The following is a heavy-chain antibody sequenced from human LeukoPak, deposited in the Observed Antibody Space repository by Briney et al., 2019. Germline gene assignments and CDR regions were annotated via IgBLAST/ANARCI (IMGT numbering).Heavy chain of an antibody. CDR2: IIPIFGTA. CDR1: GGTFSSYA. CDR3: AVVGGSSWYVKFDY. D-gene: IGHD6-13*01. Sequence: SVKVSCKASGGTFSSYAISWVRQAPGQGLEWMGGIIPIFGTANYAQKFQGRVTITADESTSTAYMELSGLRSEDTAVYYCAVVGGSSWYVKFDYWGQGTLVTVSS. J-gene: IGHJ4*02. V-gene: IGHV1-69*13.